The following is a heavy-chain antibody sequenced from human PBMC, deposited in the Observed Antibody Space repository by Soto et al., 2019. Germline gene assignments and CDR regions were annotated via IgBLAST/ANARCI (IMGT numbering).Heavy chain of an antibody. CDR2: INAGNGNT. Sequence: ASVKVSCKASGYTFTSYAMHWVRQAPGQRLEWMGWINAGNGNTKYSQKFQGRVTITRDTSASTAYMELSSLRSEDTAVYYCARDSRIVGATKVNWYFDLWGRGTLVTVSS. V-gene: IGHV1-3*01. CDR3: ARDSRIVGATKVNWYFDL. J-gene: IGHJ2*01. D-gene: IGHD1-26*01. CDR1: GYTFTSYA.